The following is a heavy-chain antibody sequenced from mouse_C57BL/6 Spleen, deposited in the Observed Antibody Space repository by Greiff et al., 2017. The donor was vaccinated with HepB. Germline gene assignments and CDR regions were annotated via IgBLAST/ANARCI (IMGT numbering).Heavy chain of an antibody. CDR1: GFSLTSYG. J-gene: IGHJ1*03. CDR2: IWRGGST. CDR3: AKNAYYSNYPYFDV. D-gene: IGHD2-5*01. V-gene: IGHV2-5*01. Sequence: QVQLKESGPGLVQPSQSLSITCTVSGFSLTSYGVHWVRQSPGKGLEWLGVIWRGGSTDYNAAFMSRLSITKDNSKSQVFFKMNSLQADDTAIYYCAKNAYYSNYPYFDVWGTGTTVTVSS.